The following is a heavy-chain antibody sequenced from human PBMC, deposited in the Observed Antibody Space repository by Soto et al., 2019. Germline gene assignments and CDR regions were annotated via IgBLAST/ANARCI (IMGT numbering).Heavy chain of an antibody. CDR2: IRVSGGST. D-gene: IGHD6-19*01. V-gene: IGHV3-23*01. Sequence: GGSLNLSCAAPGLTFTTFVMSWAPQPPGKGLEGVSSIRVSGGSTYYDDPVKGRLPISRDTSANMVYLQMNSLRAEDTALYYCAKGRAVTGIPPFHYYYGMDVWGQGTTVTVS. CDR1: GLTFTTFV. J-gene: IGHJ6*02. CDR3: AKGRAVTGIPPFHYYYGMDV.